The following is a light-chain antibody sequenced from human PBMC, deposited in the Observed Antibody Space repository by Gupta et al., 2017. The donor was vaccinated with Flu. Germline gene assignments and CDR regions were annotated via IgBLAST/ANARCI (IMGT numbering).Light chain of an antibody. Sequence: QSVLTQPPPVSGAPGQRVTVCCTGSSPNIGTRYGVHWYQQLPGAVPKLLIYSTTNRPSGGPDRFSASKSGTSASLAIAGLQAEDEADYYCQSYDNSLSGWVFGGGTKLTVL. CDR3: QSYDNSLSGWV. V-gene: IGLV1-40*01. J-gene: IGLJ3*02. CDR1: SPNIGTRYG. CDR2: STT.